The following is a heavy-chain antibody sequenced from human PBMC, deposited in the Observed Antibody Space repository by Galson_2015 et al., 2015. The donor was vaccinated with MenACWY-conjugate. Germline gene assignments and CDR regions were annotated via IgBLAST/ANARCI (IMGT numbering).Heavy chain of an antibody. J-gene: IGHJ6*03. CDR1: GYSFTSYW. Sequence: QSGAEVKKPGESLTISCKGSGYSFTSYWISWVRQMPGKGLEWMGRIDPSDSYTNYSPSFQGHVTISADKSISTAYLQWSSLKASDTAMYYCARSIAAAGYYYYYYMDVWGKGTTVTVSS. D-gene: IGHD6-13*01. V-gene: IGHV5-10-1*01. CDR3: ARSIAAAGYYYYYYMDV. CDR2: IDPSDSYT.